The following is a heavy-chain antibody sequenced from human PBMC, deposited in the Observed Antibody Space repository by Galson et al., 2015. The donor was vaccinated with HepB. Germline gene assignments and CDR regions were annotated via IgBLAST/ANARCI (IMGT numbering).Heavy chain of an antibody. D-gene: IGHD2-21*01. CDR2: FDPEDGET. Sequence: SVKVSCKVSGYTLTELSMHWVRQAPGKGLEWMGGFDPEDGETIYAQKFQGRVTMTEDTSTDTAYMELSSLRSEDTAVYYCATRLVFGYRDAFDIWGQGTMVTVSS. J-gene: IGHJ3*02. CDR1: GYTLTELS. V-gene: IGHV1-24*01. CDR3: ATRLVFGYRDAFDI.